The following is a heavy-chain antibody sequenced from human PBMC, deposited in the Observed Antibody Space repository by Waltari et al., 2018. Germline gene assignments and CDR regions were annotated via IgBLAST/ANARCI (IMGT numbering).Heavy chain of an antibody. CDR2: ITHSGGT. CDR3: ARGGALPRY. CDR1: GGPFSGYY. J-gene: IGHJ4*02. Sequence: QVQLQQWGAGLLKPSETLSLTCDVYGGPFSGYYWSWIRQPPGEGLGWIGEITHSGGTNYNPSFKSRVTISVDTSKNQFSLKMTSMIAADTAMYYCARGGALPRYWGQGTLVTVSS. V-gene: IGHV4-34*01.